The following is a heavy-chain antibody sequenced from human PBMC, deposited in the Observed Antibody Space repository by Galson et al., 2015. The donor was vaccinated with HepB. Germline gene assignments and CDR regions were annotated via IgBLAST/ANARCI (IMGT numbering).Heavy chain of an antibody. D-gene: IGHD6-19*01. CDR2: IKTDGSDK. Sequence: SLRLSCAASGFTFSTYWMYWVRQAPGKGLEWVAAIKTDGSDKYYADSVKGRCTISRDNADNSLYLQINSLRNEDTAVYYCAKYHITGWSFDSWGQGTLVTVSS. J-gene: IGHJ4*02. CDR1: GFTFSTYW. CDR3: AKYHITGWSFDS. V-gene: IGHV3-7*03.